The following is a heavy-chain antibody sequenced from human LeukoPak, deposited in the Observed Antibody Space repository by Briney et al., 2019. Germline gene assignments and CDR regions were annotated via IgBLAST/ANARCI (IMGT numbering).Heavy chain of an antibody. V-gene: IGHV4-31*03. J-gene: IGHJ6*02. CDR1: GGSISSGGYY. CDR3: ARLIFDSSSWYRRYYGMDV. CDR2: IYYSGST. D-gene: IGHD6-13*01. Sequence: NASETLSLTCTVSGGSISSGGYYWSWIRQHPGKGLEWIGYIYYSGSTYYNPSLKSRVTISVDTSKNQFSLKLSSVTAADTAVYYCARLIFDSSSWYRRYYGMDVWGQGTTVTVSS.